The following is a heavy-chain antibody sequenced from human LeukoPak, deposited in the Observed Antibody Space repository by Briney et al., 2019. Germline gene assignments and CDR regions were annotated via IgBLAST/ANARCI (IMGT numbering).Heavy chain of an antibody. CDR3: ARGKRVEPPLPDYGGVWFDP. D-gene: IGHD4-17*01. Sequence: PSETLSLTCTVSGDSISRYQWTWIRQPPGKGLEWIGYIYYSGSTYYNPSLKSRVTISVDTSKNQFSLKLSSVTAADTAVYYCARGKRVEPPLPDYGGVWFDPWGQGTLVTVSS. CDR2: IYYSGST. CDR1: GDSISRYQ. V-gene: IGHV4-30-4*08. J-gene: IGHJ5*02.